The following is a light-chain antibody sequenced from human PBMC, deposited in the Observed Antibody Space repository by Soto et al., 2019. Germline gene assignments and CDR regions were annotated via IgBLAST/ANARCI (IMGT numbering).Light chain of an antibody. J-gene: IGKJ1*01. V-gene: IGKV3-11*01. Sequence: DIFLTQSPATLSFSPGERATLSCRASQSVGSYLAWYQQKAGQAPSLLSYDASNRAAGIPARFSGSGSETDFTLTISSLEPEDFAVYYCQQRYNWPRTFGQGTKVEIK. CDR3: QQRYNWPRT. CDR2: DAS. CDR1: QSVGSY.